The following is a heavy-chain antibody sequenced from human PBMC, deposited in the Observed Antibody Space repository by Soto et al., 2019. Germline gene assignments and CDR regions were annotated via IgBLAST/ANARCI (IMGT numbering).Heavy chain of an antibody. CDR1: GFTFSSYA. CDR3: AKPMVRGVIIFAFDI. J-gene: IGHJ3*02. D-gene: IGHD3-10*01. CDR2: ITGSGGST. Sequence: GGSLSLSCVASGFTFSSYAMSWVRQAPGMGLDWVSAITGSGGSTYYADSVKGRFTLSRDNSKNTLYLQMNSLRAEDTAVYYCAKPMVRGVIIFAFDIWGQGTMVTVSS. V-gene: IGHV3-23*01.